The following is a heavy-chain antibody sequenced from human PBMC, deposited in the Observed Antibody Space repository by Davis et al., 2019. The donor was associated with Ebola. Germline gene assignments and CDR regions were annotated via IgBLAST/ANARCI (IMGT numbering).Heavy chain of an antibody. D-gene: IGHD3-16*01. CDR1: GFTFSNSA. CDR2: ISGSGRTI. Sequence: PGGSLRLSCAASGFTFSNSAITWVRQAPGTGLEWVSTISGSGRTIYYTDSVKGRFTISRDNSKNTVFLQMNSLRPEDTAMYYCAKFGGLDVWGKGTRSPSPQ. CDR3: AKFGGLDV. V-gene: IGHV3-23*01. J-gene: IGHJ6*04.